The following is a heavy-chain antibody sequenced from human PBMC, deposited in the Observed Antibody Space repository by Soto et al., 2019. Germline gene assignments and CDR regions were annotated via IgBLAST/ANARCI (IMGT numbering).Heavy chain of an antibody. J-gene: IGHJ4*02. D-gene: IGHD5-12*01. Sequence: PGGSLRLSCATSGFTFSRYGMHWVRQAPGKGLEWVAVIWHDGSNKYYADSVQGRFTISRDNSKNTLYMQMNSLRAEDTAVYYCAGDGVDRIMGVCDYWGQGTLVTVSS. CDR3: AGDGVDRIMGVCDY. CDR1: GFTFSRYG. V-gene: IGHV3-33*01. CDR2: IWHDGSNK.